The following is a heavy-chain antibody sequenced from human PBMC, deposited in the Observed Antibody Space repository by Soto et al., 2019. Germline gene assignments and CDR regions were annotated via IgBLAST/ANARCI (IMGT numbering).Heavy chain of an antibody. V-gene: IGHV4-38-2*01. Sequence: PSETLSLTCAVSGYSISSGYYWGWIRQPPGKGLEWIGSIYHSGSTYYNPSLKSRVTISVDTSKNQFSLKLSSVTAADTAVYYCARASGYCSSTSCYNYYYYGMDVWGQGTTVTVS. D-gene: IGHD2-2*02. CDR3: ARASGYCSSTSCYNYYYYGMDV. J-gene: IGHJ6*02. CDR1: GYSISSGYY. CDR2: IYHSGST.